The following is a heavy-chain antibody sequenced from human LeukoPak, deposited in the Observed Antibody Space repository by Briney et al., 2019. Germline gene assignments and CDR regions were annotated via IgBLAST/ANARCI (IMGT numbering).Heavy chain of an antibody. CDR2: ISASGGGT. V-gene: IGHV3-23*01. J-gene: IGHJ4*02. CDR1: GFTFSSYA. D-gene: IGHD6-13*01. Sequence: GGSLRLSCAASGFTFSSYAMSWVRQAPGKRLEWVSPISASGGGTYYADSVKGRFTISRDNSKNTLSLQMNSLRVEDTAVYYCAKRHAAPGTPIYYFDYWGQGTLVTVSS. CDR3: AKRHAAPGTPIYYFDY.